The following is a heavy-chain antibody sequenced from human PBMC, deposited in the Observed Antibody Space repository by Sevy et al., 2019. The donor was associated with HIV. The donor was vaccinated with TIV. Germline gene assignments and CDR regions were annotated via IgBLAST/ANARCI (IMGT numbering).Heavy chain of an antibody. Sequence: GGSLRLSCVASGFDFNSYAMHWVRQAPGKGLEWLAIVSSNGDRTYYADSVKGRFTISRDNSMDTLFLQLNGLNPDDTAVYFCVRGDVRKRNIRYCSGENCFYNSFDPWGQGTLVTVSS. D-gene: IGHD2-15*01. V-gene: IGHV3-30-3*01. CDR3: VRGDVRKRNIRYCSGENCFYNSFDP. CDR1: GFDFNSYA. CDR2: VSSNGDRT. J-gene: IGHJ5*02.